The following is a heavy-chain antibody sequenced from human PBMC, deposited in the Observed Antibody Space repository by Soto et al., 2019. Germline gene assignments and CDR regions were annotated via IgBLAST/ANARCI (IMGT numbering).Heavy chain of an antibody. V-gene: IGHV3-30*18. CDR2: ISYDGSNK. Sequence: GGSLRLSCAASGFTFSSYGMHWVRQAPGKGLEWVAVISYDGSNKYYADSVKGRFTISRDNSKNTLYLQMNSLRAEDTAVYYCAKVGAIQLWFIFDYWGQGTLVTVSS. J-gene: IGHJ4*02. CDR1: GFTFSSYG. CDR3: AKVGAIQLWFIFDY. D-gene: IGHD5-18*01.